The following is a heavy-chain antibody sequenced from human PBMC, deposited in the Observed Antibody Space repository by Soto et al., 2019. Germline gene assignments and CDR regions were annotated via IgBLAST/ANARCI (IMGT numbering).Heavy chain of an antibody. CDR2: IYYSGST. CDR3: ARNIVVVVAATGSEFTDWFDP. Sequence: PSETLSLTCTVSGGSISSGGYYWSWIRQHPGKGLEWIGYIYYSGSTYYNPSLKSRVTISVDTSKNQFSLKLSSVTAADTAVYYCARNIVVVVAATGSEFTDWFDPWGQGTLVTVSS. V-gene: IGHV4-31*03. D-gene: IGHD2-15*01. CDR1: GGSISSGGYY. J-gene: IGHJ5*02.